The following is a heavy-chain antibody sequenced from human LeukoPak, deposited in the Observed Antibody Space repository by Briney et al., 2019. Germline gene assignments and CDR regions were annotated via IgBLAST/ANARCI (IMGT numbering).Heavy chain of an antibody. CDR3: AKSGMTTVTYFDY. CDR1: GFTFSSYA. D-gene: IGHD4-17*01. J-gene: IGHJ4*02. Sequence: GGSLRLSCAASGFTFSSYAMSWVRQAPGKGLELVSAISGSGGNTYYADSVKGRFTISRDNSKNMLYLQMNSLRAEDTAVYYCAKSGMTTVTYFDYWGQGTLVTVSS. CDR2: ISGSGGNT. V-gene: IGHV3-23*01.